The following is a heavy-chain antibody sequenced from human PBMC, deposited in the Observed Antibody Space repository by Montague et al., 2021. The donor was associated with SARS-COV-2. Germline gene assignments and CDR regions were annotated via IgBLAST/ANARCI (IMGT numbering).Heavy chain of an antibody. V-gene: IGHV4-34*01. J-gene: IGHJ6*03. Sequence: SETLSLTCAVHGGSFSTYSWNWIRQPPGKGLEWIGEIHHGGSTNYNPSLKSRVTISADTSKNQFSLKLTSVAAADTAVYYCARLGDGVVPSPILGVGPYYSSYYMDVWGKDTTVTVSS. CDR1: GGSFSTYS. CDR3: ARLGDGVVPSPILGVGPYYSSYYMDV. D-gene: IGHD3-10*01. CDR2: IHHGGST.